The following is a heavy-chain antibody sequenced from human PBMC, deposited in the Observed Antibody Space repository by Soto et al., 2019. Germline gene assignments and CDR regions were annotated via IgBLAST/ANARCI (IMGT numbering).Heavy chain of an antibody. CDR2: INAGNGNT. D-gene: IGHD1-7*01. CDR1: GYTFTSYA. Sequence: RASVKVSCKASGYTFTSYAMHWVRQAPGQRLEWMGWINAGNGNTKYSQKFQGRVTITRDTSASTAYMELSSLRSEDTAVYYCAREELYGGSDPWGQGTLVTVSS. V-gene: IGHV1-3*01. CDR3: AREELYGGSDP. J-gene: IGHJ5*02.